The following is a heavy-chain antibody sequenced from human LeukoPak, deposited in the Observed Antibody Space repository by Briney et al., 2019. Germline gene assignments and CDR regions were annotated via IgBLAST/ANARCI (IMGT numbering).Heavy chain of an antibody. Sequence: PGGSLRLSCAASGFTFSSYWMHWVRQAPGKGLVWVSRINSDGSSTSYADSVKGRFTISRDNAKNTLYLQMNSLRAEDTAVYYCARSGIAVAGGFDYWGQGTLVTVSS. V-gene: IGHV3-74*01. D-gene: IGHD6-19*01. CDR1: GFTFSSYW. CDR2: INSDGSST. J-gene: IGHJ4*02. CDR3: ARSGIAVAGGFDY.